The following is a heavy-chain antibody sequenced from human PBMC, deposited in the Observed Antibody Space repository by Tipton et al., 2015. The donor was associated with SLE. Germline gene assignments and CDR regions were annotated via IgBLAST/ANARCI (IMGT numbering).Heavy chain of an antibody. V-gene: IGHV4-39*07. CDR2: IFHSGNA. CDR1: GDSISRSSYC. CDR3: ARGEMDVFDI. Sequence: LRLSCTVSGDSISRSSYCWGWIRQPPGKGLEWIGYIFHSGNAYYNPSLKSRVTISVDMSRNQFSLRLDSVTAADTALYYCARGEMDVFDIWGQGTVVSVSS. J-gene: IGHJ3*02.